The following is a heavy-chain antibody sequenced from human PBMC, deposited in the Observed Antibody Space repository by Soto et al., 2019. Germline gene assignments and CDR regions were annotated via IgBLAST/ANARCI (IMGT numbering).Heavy chain of an antibody. CDR3: ALRDSSSSYYFDY. J-gene: IGHJ4*02. V-gene: IGHV4-34*01. CDR1: GGSFSGYY. D-gene: IGHD6-6*01. Sequence: PSETLSLTCAVYGGSFSGYYWSWIRQPPGKGLEWIGEINHSGSTNYNPSLKSRVTISVDTSKNQFSPKLSSVTAADTAVYYCALRDSSSSYYFDYWGQGTLVTVSS. CDR2: INHSGST.